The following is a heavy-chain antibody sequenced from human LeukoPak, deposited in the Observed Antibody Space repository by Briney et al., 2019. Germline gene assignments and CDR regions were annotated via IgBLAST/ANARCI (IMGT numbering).Heavy chain of an antibody. V-gene: IGHV4-59*08. CDR1: GGSISSYY. J-gene: IGHJ6*02. CDR3: ARQVFPSMVTDYYGMDV. D-gene: IGHD5-18*01. CDR2: IYYSGST. Sequence: SETLSLTCTVSGGSISSYYWSWIRQPPGKGLEWIGYIYYSGSTNYNPSLKSRVTISVDTSRNQFSLKLSSVTAADTAVYYCARQVFPSMVTDYYGMDVWGQGTTVTVSS.